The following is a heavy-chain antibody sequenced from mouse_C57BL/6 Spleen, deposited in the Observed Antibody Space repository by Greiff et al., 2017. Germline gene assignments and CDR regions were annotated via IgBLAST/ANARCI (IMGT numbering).Heavy chain of an antibody. CDR2: INPNNGGT. D-gene: IGHD1-1*01. J-gene: IGHJ3*01. CDR3: ARRFYYYGSSYSFAY. Sequence: VQLQQSGPELVKPGASVKIPCKASGYTFTDYNMDWVKQSHGKSLEWIGDINPNNGGTIYNQKFKGKATLTVDKSSSTAYMELRSLTSEDTAVYYCARRFYYYGSSYSFAYWGQGTLVTVSA. V-gene: IGHV1-18*01. CDR1: GYTFTDYN.